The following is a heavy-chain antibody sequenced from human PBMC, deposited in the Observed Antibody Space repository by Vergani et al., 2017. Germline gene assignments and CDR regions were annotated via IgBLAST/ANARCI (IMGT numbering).Heavy chain of an antibody. Sequence: EVQLVESGGGLVKRGGSLRLSCAASGFTFSSYSMNWVRQAPGKGLEWVSSISSSSSYIHYSDSLKGRFTISRDNAKSSLYLQMNSLRAEDTGVYYCARDLYYLGSGSDPYFYYYGLDVWGQGTAVTVSS. CDR2: ISSSSSYI. V-gene: IGHV3-21*01. CDR3: ARDLYYLGSGSDPYFYYYGLDV. J-gene: IGHJ6*02. D-gene: IGHD3-10*01. CDR1: GFTFSSYS.